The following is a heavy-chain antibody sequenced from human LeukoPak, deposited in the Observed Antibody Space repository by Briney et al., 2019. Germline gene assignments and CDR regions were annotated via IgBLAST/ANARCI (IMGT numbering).Heavy chain of an antibody. D-gene: IGHD3-3*01. CDR1: GFSFSSYW. J-gene: IGHJ4*02. V-gene: IGHV3-74*01. Sequence: GGSLRLSCAASGFSFSSYWMHWVRQTPGKGLVWVSRINSDGSSTTYADSVKGRFTMSRDNAKSTLYLQMSSLRAEDTAVYYCAAAGVPAAKLPVLRFLEWFSGAFDYWGQGTLVTVSS. CDR2: INSDGSST. CDR3: AAAGVPAAKLPVLRFLEWFSGAFDY.